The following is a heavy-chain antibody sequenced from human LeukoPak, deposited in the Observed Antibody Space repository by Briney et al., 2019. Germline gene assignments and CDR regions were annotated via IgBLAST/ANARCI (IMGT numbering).Heavy chain of an antibody. CDR2: IYYSGST. J-gene: IGHJ4*02. CDR3: ARHSPVGIYYFDY. D-gene: IGHD1-26*01. Sequence: SETLSLTCTVSGGSISSSSYYWGWIRQPPGKGLEWIGRIYYSGSTYYNPSLKSRVTISVDTSKNQFSLKLSPVTAADTAVYYCARHSPVGIYYFDYWGQGTLVTVSS. CDR1: GGSISSSSYY. V-gene: IGHV4-39*01.